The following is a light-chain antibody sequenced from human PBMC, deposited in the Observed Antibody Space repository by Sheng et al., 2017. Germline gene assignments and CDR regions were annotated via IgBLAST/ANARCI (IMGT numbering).Light chain of an antibody. CDR2: DAS. J-gene: IGKJ2*01. Sequence: EIVLTQSPGTLSLSPGERATLSCRASQSVGASYLAWYQQKPGQAPRLLIYDASNRATGIPDRFSGSGSGTDFTLTISRLESEDFAVYYCQCFGSKMYTFGQGTKLEI. CDR3: QCFGSKMYT. V-gene: IGKV3-20*01. CDR1: QSVGASY.